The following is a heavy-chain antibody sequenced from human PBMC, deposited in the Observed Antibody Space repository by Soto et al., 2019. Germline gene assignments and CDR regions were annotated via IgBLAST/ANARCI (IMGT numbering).Heavy chain of an antibody. Sequence: PSETLSLTCTVSGGSISSSSYYWGWIRQPPGKGLEWIGSIYYSGSTYYNPSLKSRVTISVDTSKNQFSLKLSSVTAADTAVYYCASGANSGSYYVNYYYYYGMDVWGQGTTVTVSS. CDR1: GGSISSSSYY. V-gene: IGHV4-39*01. CDR3: ASGANSGSYYVNYYYYYGMDV. J-gene: IGHJ6*02. CDR2: IYYSGST. D-gene: IGHD1-26*01.